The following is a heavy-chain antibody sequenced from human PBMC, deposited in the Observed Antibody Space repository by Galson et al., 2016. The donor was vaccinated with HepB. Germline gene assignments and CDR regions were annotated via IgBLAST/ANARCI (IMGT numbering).Heavy chain of an antibody. Sequence: SLRLSCAASGFTFSTYTMNWVRQAPGKGLEWVSSISSSSAYIYYVDSVKGRFTISRDNAKNSLYLQMSSLRVEDTAIYYCARGVRQQLVWYYYYGMDVWGQGTTVTVAS. J-gene: IGHJ6*02. CDR1: GFTFSTYT. V-gene: IGHV3-21*01. D-gene: IGHD6-13*01. CDR2: ISSSSAYI. CDR3: ARGVRQQLVWYYYYGMDV.